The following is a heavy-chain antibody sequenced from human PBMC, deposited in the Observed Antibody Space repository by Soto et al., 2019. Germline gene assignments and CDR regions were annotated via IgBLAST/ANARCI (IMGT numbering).Heavy chain of an antibody. CDR1: GFTFSSYA. D-gene: IGHD4-17*01. V-gene: IGHV3-33*08. J-gene: IGHJ4*02. CDR3: ARAMDYGDLLWYFDY. Sequence: QVQLVESGGGVVQPGRSLRLSCAASGFTFSSYAMHWVRQAPGKGLEWVAVIWYDGSNKYYADSVKGRFTISRDNSKNTLYLQMNSLRAEDTAVYYCARAMDYGDLLWYFDYWGQGTLVTVSS. CDR2: IWYDGSNK.